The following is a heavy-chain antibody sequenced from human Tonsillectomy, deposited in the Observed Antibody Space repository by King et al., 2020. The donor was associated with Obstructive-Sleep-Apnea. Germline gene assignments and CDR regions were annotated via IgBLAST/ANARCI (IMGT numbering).Heavy chain of an antibody. D-gene: IGHD3-22*01. CDR2: IYYSGLT. CDR3: ARERADYDSSGHQIDD. J-gene: IGHJ4*02. CDR1: GGSISSGSYY. Sequence: VQLQESGPGLVKPSQTLSLTCTVSGGSISSGSYYWSWIRQHPGNGLEWVGYIYYSGLTYYKPSLKRLVTISIDTSKNQFSLKLRSVTAADTAVYFWARERADYDSSGHQIDDWGQGTMVNVSA. V-gene: IGHV4-31*01.